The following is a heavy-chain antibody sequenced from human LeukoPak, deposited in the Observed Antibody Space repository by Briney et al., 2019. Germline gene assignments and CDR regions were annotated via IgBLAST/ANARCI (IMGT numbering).Heavy chain of an antibody. CDR1: GYTFTNFD. CDR3: ARAPTPFYYDSSAYYSDF. Sequence: ASGKVSCKTSGYTFTNFDINWVRQATGQGLEWLGWMNPYTGKTGYARKFQGRVTFTGDTSIRTAYMEVSSLTSEDTAVYYCARAPTPFYYDSSAYYSDFWGQGTLVTVSS. D-gene: IGHD6-25*01. V-gene: IGHV1-8*03. J-gene: IGHJ4*02. CDR2: MNPYTGKT.